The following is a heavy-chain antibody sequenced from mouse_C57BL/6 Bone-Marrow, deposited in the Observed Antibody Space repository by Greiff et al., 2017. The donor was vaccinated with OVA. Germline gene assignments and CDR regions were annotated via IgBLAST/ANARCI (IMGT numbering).Heavy chain of an antibody. J-gene: IGHJ2*01. CDR1: GYTFTSYT. V-gene: IGHV1-4*01. D-gene: IGHD2-3*01. CDR3: ARSEWLLPFFYFDY. Sequence: QVQLQQSGAELARPGASVKMSCTASGYTFTSYTMHWVKQRPGQGLEWIGYINPSSGYTKYNQKFKDKATLTADKSSSTAYMQLSSLTSEDSAVYYCARSEWLLPFFYFDYWGQGTTLTVSS. CDR2: INPSSGYT.